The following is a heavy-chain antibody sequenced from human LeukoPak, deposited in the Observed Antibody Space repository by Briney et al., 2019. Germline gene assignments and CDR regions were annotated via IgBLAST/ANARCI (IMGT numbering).Heavy chain of an antibody. CDR3: ARSYSYYYYYMDV. J-gene: IGHJ6*03. CDR1: GYTFTSYG. V-gene: IGHV1-18*01. D-gene: IGHD2-15*01. Sequence: ASVKVSCKASGYTFTSYGISWVRQAPGQGLEWMGWISAYNGNTNYAQKLQGQVTISADKSISTAYLQWSSLKASDTAMYYCARSYSYYYYYMDVWGKGTTVTVSS. CDR2: ISAYNGNT.